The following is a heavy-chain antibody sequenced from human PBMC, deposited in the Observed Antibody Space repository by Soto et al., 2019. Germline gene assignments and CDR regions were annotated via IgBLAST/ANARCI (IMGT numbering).Heavy chain of an antibody. CDR1: GGTVSSYT. CDR3: VRPKGHCSGGSCYSGPFNY. CDR2: IIPTRGST. J-gene: IGHJ4*02. D-gene: IGHD2-15*01. Sequence: ASVKVSCKASGGTVSSYTISWVRQAPGQGLEWMGRIIPTRGSTSYAQKFQGRVTMTRDKSATTVYMELSGLRSEDTAVYYCVRPKGHCSGGSCYSGPFNYWGQGTLVTVSS. V-gene: IGHV1-46*01.